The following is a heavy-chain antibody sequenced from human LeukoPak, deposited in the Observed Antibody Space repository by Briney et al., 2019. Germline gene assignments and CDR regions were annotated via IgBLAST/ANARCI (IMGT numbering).Heavy chain of an antibody. V-gene: IGHV4-34*01. CDR3: ARAGSSWYQEYYFDY. Sequence: SETLSLTCAVYGGSFSGYYWSWIRQPPGKGLEWIGEINHSGSTYYNPSLKSRVTISVDMSKNQFSVKLSSVTAADTAVYYCARAGSSWYQEYYFDYWGQGSLVTVSS. J-gene: IGHJ4*02. D-gene: IGHD6-13*01. CDR2: INHSGST. CDR1: GGSFSGYY.